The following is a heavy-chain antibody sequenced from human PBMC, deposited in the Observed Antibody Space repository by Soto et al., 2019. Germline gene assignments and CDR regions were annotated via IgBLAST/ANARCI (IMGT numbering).Heavy chain of an antibody. CDR2: ISSSSSYI. V-gene: IGHV3-21*01. J-gene: IGHJ4*02. D-gene: IGHD3-22*01. Sequence: GGSLRLSCAASGFTFSSYSMNWVRQAPGKGLEWVSSISSSSSYIYYADSVKGRFTISRDNAKNSLYLQMNSLRAEDTAVYYCATTRIDYYDSSGLDYWGQGTLVTVSS. CDR1: GFTFSSYS. CDR3: ATTRIDYYDSSGLDY.